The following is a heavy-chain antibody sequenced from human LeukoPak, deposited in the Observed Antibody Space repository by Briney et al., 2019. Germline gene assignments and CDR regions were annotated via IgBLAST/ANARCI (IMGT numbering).Heavy chain of an antibody. CDR1: GFTFSNYW. CDR2: IKTDGSST. D-gene: IGHD5-24*01. CDR3: ARDLSRVEMATR. J-gene: IGHJ4*02. Sequence: GGSLRLSCAASGFTFSNYWMHWVRQAPGKGLVWVSRIKTDGSSTNYADSVKGRFTISRDNAKNTLYLQMNSLRAEDTAVYYCARDLSRVEMATRWGQGTLVTVSS. V-gene: IGHV3-74*01.